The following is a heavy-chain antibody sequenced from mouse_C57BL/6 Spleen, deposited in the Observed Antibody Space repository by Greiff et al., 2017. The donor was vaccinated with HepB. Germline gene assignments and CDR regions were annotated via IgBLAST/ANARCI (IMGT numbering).Heavy chain of an antibody. Sequence: EVKLVESGGDLVKPGGSLKLSCAASGFTFSSYGMSWVRQTPDKRLEWVATISSGGSYTYYPDSVKGRFTISRDNAKNTLYLQMSSLKSEDTAMYYCARRDEDGYFYYAMDYWGQGTSVTVSS. V-gene: IGHV5-6*02. D-gene: IGHD2-3*01. J-gene: IGHJ4*01. CDR3: ARRDEDGYFYYAMDY. CDR1: GFTFSSYG. CDR2: ISSGGSYT.